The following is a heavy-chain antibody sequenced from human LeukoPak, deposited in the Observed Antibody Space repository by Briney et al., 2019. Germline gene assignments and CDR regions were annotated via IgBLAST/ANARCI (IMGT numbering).Heavy chain of an antibody. CDR2: ISSSSSYI. CDR1: GFTFRSYS. CDR3: AREGWSSSSYYFAY. Sequence: GGSLRLSCAASGFTFRSYSMNWVRQAPGKGLEGVSSISSSSSYIYYPDSVKGRFTISRDNAKNSLYLQMNSLRAEDTAVYYCAREGWSSSSYYFAYWGQGTLVTVPS. J-gene: IGHJ4*02. V-gene: IGHV3-21*01. D-gene: IGHD6-6*01.